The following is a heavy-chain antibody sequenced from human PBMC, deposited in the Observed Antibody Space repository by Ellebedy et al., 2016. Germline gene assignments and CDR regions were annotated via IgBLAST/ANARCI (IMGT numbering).Heavy chain of an antibody. CDR2: IRTKAKNYET. D-gene: IGHD2-8*02. CDR3: SPTSYTGGWYYGMDV. J-gene: IGHJ6*02. V-gene: IGHV3-73*01. Sequence: GGSLRLSCAASGLTFSGSAMHWVRQASGKGLEWVGRIRTKAKNYETAYAASVKGRFTISRDDSENTAYLQMNNLKTEDTAVYYCSPTSYTGGWYYGMDVWGQGTTVTVSS. CDR1: GLTFSGSA.